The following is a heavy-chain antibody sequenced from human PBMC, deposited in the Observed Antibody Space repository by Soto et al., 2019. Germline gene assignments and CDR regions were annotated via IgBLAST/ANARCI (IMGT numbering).Heavy chain of an antibody. CDR2: IYSGGST. Sequence: GGSLRLSCAASGFTVSSNYMSWVRQAPGKGLEWVSVIYSGGSTYYADSVKGRFTISRHNSKNTLYLQMNSLRAEDTAVYYCATSTVTTLHYYYYYMDVWGKGTTVTVSS. CDR3: ATSTVTTLHYYYYYMDV. CDR1: GFTVSSNY. V-gene: IGHV3-53*04. D-gene: IGHD4-17*01. J-gene: IGHJ6*03.